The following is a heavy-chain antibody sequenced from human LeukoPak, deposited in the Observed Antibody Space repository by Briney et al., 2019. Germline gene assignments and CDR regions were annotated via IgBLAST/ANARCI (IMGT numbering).Heavy chain of an antibody. Sequence: SETLSFTCTVSGCSISSYYWSWIRQPPGKGLEWIGYIYYSGSTNYNPSLKSRVTISVDASKKQFSLKLSSVTAADTAVYYCASYYYDSSGFGYWGQGTLVTVSS. CDR1: GCSISSYY. V-gene: IGHV4-59*01. D-gene: IGHD3-22*01. J-gene: IGHJ4*02. CDR3: ASYYYDSSGFGY. CDR2: IYYSGST.